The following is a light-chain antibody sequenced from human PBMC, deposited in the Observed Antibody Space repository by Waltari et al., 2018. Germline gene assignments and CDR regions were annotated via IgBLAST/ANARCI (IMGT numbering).Light chain of an antibody. V-gene: IGLV2-11*01. CDR3: CSYAGGYTYV. J-gene: IGLJ1*01. CDR2: DVS. Sequence: QSALTQPRSVSGSPGQSVTISCTGTTSDIGRYKYVSWYQHHPGKAPKLIIYDVSKGASRVRYRFSGSKSGNTAYLTISGLQAEDEADYYCCSYAGGYTYVFGSGTKVTVL. CDR1: TSDIGRYKY.